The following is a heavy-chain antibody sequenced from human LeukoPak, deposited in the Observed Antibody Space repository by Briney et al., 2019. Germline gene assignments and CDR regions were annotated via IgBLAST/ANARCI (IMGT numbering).Heavy chain of an antibody. Sequence: SGGSLRLSCAASGFTFSSYWMHWVRQAPGKGLVWVSRINSDGSSTSYADSVKGRFTISRDNAKNTLYLQMNSLRAEDTAVYYCARLNLYYYGSGSYSGFDYWGQGTLVTVSS. CDR1: GFTFSSYW. V-gene: IGHV3-74*01. CDR2: INSDGSST. J-gene: IGHJ4*02. CDR3: ARLNLYYYGSGSYSGFDY. D-gene: IGHD3-10*01.